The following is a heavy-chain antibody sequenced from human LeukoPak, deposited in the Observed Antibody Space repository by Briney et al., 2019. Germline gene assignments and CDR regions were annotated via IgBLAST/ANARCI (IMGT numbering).Heavy chain of an antibody. J-gene: IGHJ5*02. D-gene: IGHD2-15*01. CDR2: ISAYNGNT. CDR3: ALHRYCSGGSRTRPPYNWFDP. Sequence: GASVKVSCKASGYTFTSYGISWVRQAPGQGLEWMGWISAYNGNTNYAQKLQGRVTMTTDTSTSTAYMELRSLRSDDTAVYYCALHRYCSGGSRTRPPYNWFDPWGQGTLVTVSS. CDR1: GYTFTSYG. V-gene: IGHV1-18*01.